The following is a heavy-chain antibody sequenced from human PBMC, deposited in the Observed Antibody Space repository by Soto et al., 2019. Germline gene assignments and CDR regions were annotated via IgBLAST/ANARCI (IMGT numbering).Heavy chain of an antibody. Sequence: GGSLRLSCAASGFTFRTYGMSWVRQAPGKGLEWVSAISGSGGSTYYADSVKGRFTISRDNSKNTLYLQMNSLRVEDTAVYYCAKMGDGSGYDYFDYWGQGTLVTVSS. V-gene: IGHV3-23*01. CDR3: AKMGDGSGYDYFDY. CDR1: GFTFRTYG. CDR2: ISGSGGST. J-gene: IGHJ4*02. D-gene: IGHD5-12*01.